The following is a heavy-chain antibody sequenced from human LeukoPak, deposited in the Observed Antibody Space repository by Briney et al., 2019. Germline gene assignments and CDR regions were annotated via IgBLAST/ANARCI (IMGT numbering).Heavy chain of an antibody. V-gene: IGHV3-21*01. D-gene: IGHD3-10*01. J-gene: IGHJ3*02. CDR1: GFTFSSYT. CDR3: ARDPGGSDAFDI. CDR2: MSSSSSYI. Sequence: GGSLRLSCAASGFTFSSYTMNWVRQAPGKGLEWVSSMSSSSSYIYYVDSVKGRFTISRDNAKNSLYLQMNSLRAEDTAVYYCARDPGGSDAFDIWGQGTMVTASS.